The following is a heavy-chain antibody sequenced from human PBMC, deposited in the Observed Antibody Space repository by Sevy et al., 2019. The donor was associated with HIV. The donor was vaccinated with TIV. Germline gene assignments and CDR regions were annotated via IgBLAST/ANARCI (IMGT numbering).Heavy chain of an antibody. Sequence: GGSLRLSCAASGFIFSNYNMNWVRQAPGKGLEWVSSISSSSSDIYYADSVKGRFTISRDNAKNSLYLQMNSLRAEDTAVYYCAGENYYDSTAYRFDYWGQGTLVTVSS. CDR3: AGENYYDSTAYRFDY. D-gene: IGHD3-22*01. V-gene: IGHV3-21*01. CDR2: ISSSSSDI. CDR1: GFIFSNYN. J-gene: IGHJ4*02.